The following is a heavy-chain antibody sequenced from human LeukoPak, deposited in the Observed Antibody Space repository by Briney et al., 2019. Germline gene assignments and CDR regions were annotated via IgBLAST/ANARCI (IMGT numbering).Heavy chain of an antibody. D-gene: IGHD4/OR15-4a*01. J-gene: IGHJ3*02. Sequence: SQTLSLTCAISGDSVSSKSAAWHWIRQSPSRGLEWLGRTYYRSKWYNDYAVSVKGRITINPDTSKNPFSLQLNSVTPEDTAVYYCASSDNYGGDAFDIWGQGTMVIVSS. CDR2: TYYRSKWYN. V-gene: IGHV6-1*01. CDR1: GDSVSSKSAA. CDR3: ASSDNYGGDAFDI.